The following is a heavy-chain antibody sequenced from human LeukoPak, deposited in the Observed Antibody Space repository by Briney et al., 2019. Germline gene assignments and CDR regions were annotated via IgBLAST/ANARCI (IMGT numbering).Heavy chain of an antibody. CDR1: GFTFSSYA. J-gene: IGHJ4*02. V-gene: IGHV3-23*01. CDR3: AKAAGAAYYCDGSGYFDY. D-gene: IGHD3-22*01. Sequence: GGTLRLSCAASGFTFSSYAMSWVRQAPGKGLEWVSDISGSGGSTYYPDPLKGRFTISRDNSKNTLYLQMNSLTSEATAVYYCAKAAGAAYYCDGSGYFDYWGQGTLVTVSS. CDR2: ISGSGGST.